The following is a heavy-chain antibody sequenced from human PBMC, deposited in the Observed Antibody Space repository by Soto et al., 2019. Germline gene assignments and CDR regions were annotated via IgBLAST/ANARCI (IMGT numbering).Heavy chain of an antibody. CDR1: GGSISSYY. CDR3: ATRAADYDFWSGYYSYYYYMDV. D-gene: IGHD3-3*01. CDR2: IYYSGST. Sequence: SETLSLTCTVSGGSISSYYWSWIRQPPGKGLEWIGYIYYSGSTNYNPSLKSRVTISVDTSKNQFSLKRSSVTAADTAVYYCATRAADYDFWSGYYSYYYYMDVWGKGTTVTVSS. V-gene: IGHV4-59*08. J-gene: IGHJ6*03.